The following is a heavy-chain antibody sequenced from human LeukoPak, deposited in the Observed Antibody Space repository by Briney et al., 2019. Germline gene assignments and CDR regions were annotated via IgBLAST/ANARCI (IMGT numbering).Heavy chain of an antibody. Sequence: SVKVSCKASGGTFSSYAISWVRQAPGQGLEWMGGIIPIFGTANYVQKFQGRVTITADESTSTAYMELSSLRSEDTAVYYCAAAVPERRLGENYWGQGTLVTVSS. CDR3: AAAVPERRLGENY. CDR1: GGTFSSYA. V-gene: IGHV1-69*13. J-gene: IGHJ4*02. CDR2: IIPIFGTA. D-gene: IGHD1-1*01.